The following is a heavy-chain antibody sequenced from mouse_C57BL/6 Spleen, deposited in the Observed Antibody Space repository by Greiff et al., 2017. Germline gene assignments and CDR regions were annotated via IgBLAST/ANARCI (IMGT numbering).Heavy chain of an antibody. CDR3: ASPPPYYSNYGFAY. D-gene: IGHD2-5*01. Sequence: EVQLQQSGPELVKPGASVKMSCKASGYTFTDYNMHWVKQSHGKSLEWIGYINPNNGGTSYNQKFKGKATLTVNKSSSTAYMELRSLTSEDSAVYYCASPPPYYSNYGFAYWGQGTLVTVSA. CDR2: INPNNGGT. J-gene: IGHJ3*01. V-gene: IGHV1-22*01. CDR1: GYTFTDYN.